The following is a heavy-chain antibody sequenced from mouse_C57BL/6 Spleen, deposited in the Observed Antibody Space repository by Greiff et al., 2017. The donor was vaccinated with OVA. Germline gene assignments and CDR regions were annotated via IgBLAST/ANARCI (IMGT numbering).Heavy chain of an antibody. CDR1: GYTFTSYW. J-gene: IGHJ3*01. CDR3: AREGSSYTWFAY. D-gene: IGHD1-1*01. Sequence: VQLQQPGAELVKPGASVKLSCKASGYTFTSYWMHWVKQRPGQGLEWIGMIHPNSGSTNYNEKFKSKATLTVDKSSSTAYMQLSSLTSEDSAVYYCAREGSSYTWFAYWGQGTLVTVSA. V-gene: IGHV1-64*01. CDR2: IHPNSGST.